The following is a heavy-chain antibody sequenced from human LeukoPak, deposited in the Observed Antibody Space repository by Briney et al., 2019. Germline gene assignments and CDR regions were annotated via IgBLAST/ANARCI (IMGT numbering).Heavy chain of an antibody. CDR3: ARGLGGWFDP. Sequence: SQTLSLTCTVSGGSISSGDYYWTWIRQPPGKGLEWIGYVYYSGSTYYNPSLKSRIITSIDTSKNQFSLQLSSVTAADTAVYYCARGLGGWFDPWGQGALVTVSS. CDR1: GGSISSGDYY. CDR2: VYYSGST. V-gene: IGHV4-30-4*01. J-gene: IGHJ5*02. D-gene: IGHD3/OR15-3a*01.